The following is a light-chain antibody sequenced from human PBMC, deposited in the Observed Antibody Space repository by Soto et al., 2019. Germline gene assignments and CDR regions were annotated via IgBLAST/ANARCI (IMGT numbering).Light chain of an antibody. Sequence: EIVLTQSPATLSLSPGERATLSCRASRSVSRYLAWYQQKPGQASRLLIYDTSYRAAGIPDRFSGSGSATDFTLTISSLEPEDFAVYYCQQYNNWPPITFGQGTRLEIK. CDR1: RSVSRY. CDR3: QQYNNWPPIT. J-gene: IGKJ5*01. V-gene: IGKV3-11*01. CDR2: DTS.